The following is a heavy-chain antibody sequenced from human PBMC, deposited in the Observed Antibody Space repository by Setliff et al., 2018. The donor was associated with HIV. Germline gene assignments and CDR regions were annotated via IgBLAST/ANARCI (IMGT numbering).Heavy chain of an antibody. CDR2: IKQDGSEK. J-gene: IGHJ4*02. D-gene: IGHD6-6*01. CDR3: AGSSPGGTPIVDY. CDR1: GFTFSSYW. Sequence: GGSLRLSCAASGFTFSSYWMSWVRQAPGKGLEWVANIKQDGSEKYYVDSVKGRFTISRDNAKNSLYLQMNSLRAEDTAVYYCAGSSPGGTPIVDYWGQGTLVTVSS. V-gene: IGHV3-7*03.